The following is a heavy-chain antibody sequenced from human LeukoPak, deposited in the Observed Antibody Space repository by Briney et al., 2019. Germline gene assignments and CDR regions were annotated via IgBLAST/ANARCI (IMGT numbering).Heavy chain of an antibody. D-gene: IGHD5-18*01. V-gene: IGHV3-66*04. CDR2: IYSGGST. CDR1: EFSVGSNY. J-gene: IGHJ4*02. Sequence: PGGSLRLSCAASEFSVGSNYMTWVRQAPGKGLEWVSLIYSGGSTYYADSVKGRFTISRDNSKNTLYLQMNSLRAEDAAVYYCASQLEIQLWPTPFDYWGQGTLVTVSS. CDR3: ASQLEIQLWPTPFDY.